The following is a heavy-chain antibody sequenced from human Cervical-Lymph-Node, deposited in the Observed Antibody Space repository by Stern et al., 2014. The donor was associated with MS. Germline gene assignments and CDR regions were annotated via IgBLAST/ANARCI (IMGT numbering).Heavy chain of an antibody. J-gene: IGHJ6*02. Sequence: VQLVESGGGLVKPGGSLRLSCGASGFTFSDYFMSWIRQAPGKGLDWVAYISSGGSNIHYADSGKGRFTISRDNANSSLYLQMHSLRAEDTAVYYCARCNVPRKAYSMDVWGQGTTVTVSS. CDR2: ISSGGSNI. CDR3: ARCNVPRKAYSMDV. V-gene: IGHV3-11*01. D-gene: IGHD2/OR15-2a*01. CDR1: GFTFSDYF.